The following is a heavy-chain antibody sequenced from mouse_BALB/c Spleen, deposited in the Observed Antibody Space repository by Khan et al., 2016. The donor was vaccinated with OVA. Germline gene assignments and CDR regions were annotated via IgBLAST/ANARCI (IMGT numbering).Heavy chain of an antibody. Sequence: EVQLQQSGTVLARPGASVKMSCKASGYSFTSYWMHWVKQRPGQGLEWIGAIHPGNSDTRYNQKFKGKAKLTAVTSASTAYMELIGLTNEDSAVYYCTRSYDSYYFDYWGQGTTLSVSS. CDR1: GYSFTSYW. CDR2: IHPGNSDT. J-gene: IGHJ2*01. CDR3: TRSYDSYYFDY. D-gene: IGHD2-4*01. V-gene: IGHV1-5*01.